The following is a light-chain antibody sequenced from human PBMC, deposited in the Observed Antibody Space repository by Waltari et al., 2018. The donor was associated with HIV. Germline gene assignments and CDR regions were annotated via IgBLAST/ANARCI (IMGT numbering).Light chain of an antibody. J-gene: IGKJ1*01. V-gene: IGKV3-15*01. Sequence: VMTQSPATLSVSPGDRATLSCRASQTVSTNLAWYQQKPGQAPRLLIYDAATRATGIPARFSGSGSGTEFTLTITSLQSEDSAIYYCQQYNNWPPWTFGHGTKVEIK. CDR2: DAA. CDR3: QQYNNWPPWT. CDR1: QTVSTN.